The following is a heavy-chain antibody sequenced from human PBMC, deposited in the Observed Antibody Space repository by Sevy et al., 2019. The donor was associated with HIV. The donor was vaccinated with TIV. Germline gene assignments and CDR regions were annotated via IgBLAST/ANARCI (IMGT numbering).Heavy chain of an antibody. CDR1: GFPFNYYA. Sequence: GGSLRLSCVASGFPFNYYAMNWVRQAPGKGLEWILYINSDSDTMYYGDSVKGRFTISRDNAKNSLYLQMNSLRDEDTAGYYFARERGTYYDTSCYSYLLEAGFDYLGQGTLVTVSS. D-gene: IGHD3-22*01. CDR2: INSDSDTM. CDR3: ARERGTYYDTSCYSYLLEAGFDY. V-gene: IGHV3-48*02. J-gene: IGHJ4*02.